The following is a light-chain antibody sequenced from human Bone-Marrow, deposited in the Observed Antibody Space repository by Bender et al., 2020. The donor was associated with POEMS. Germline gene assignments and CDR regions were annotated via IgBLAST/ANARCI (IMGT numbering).Light chain of an antibody. J-gene: IGLJ2*01. CDR1: SSYVGRYDL. V-gene: IGLV2-23*02. CDR3: CSYVGNYALE. CDR2: EVT. Sequence: QSALTQPASVSGSPGQSITISCTGTSSYVGRYDLVSWYQQHPGKAPKLMIYEVTKRPSGVSNRFSGSKSGNTASLTISGLQGEDEADYYCCSYVGNYALEFGGGTKLTVL.